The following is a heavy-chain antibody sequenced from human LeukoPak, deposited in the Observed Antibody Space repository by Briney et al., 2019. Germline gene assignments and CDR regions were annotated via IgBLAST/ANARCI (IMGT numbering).Heavy chain of an antibody. CDR3: ATSITMIVAVDY. CDR1: GFTFSSYG. CDR2: ISYDGSNK. D-gene: IGHD3-22*01. V-gene: IGHV3-30*03. J-gene: IGHJ4*02. Sequence: PGRSLRLSCAASGFTFSSYGMHWVRRAPGKGLEWVAVISYDGSNKYYADSVKGRFTISRDNSKNTLYLQMNSLRAEDTAVYYCATSITMIVAVDYWGQGTLVTVSS.